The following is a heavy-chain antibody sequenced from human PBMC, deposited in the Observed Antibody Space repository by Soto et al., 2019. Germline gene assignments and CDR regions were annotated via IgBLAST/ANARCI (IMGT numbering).Heavy chain of an antibody. CDR2: ISSTTNYI. Sequence: GGSLRLSCAGSGFTFRWFGMNWVRQAPGKGLEWVSSISSTTNYIYYGDSMKGRFTISRDNAKNSLYLEMNSLRAEDTAVYYCARESEDLTSNFDYWGQGTLVTVSS. V-gene: IGHV3-21*06. J-gene: IGHJ4*02. CDR3: ARESEDLTSNFDY. CDR1: GFTFRWFG.